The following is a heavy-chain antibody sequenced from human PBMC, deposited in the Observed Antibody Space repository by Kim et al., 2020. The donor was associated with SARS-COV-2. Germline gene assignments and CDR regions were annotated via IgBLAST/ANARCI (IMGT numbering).Heavy chain of an antibody. CDR2: INPNSGGT. V-gene: IGHV1-2*06. D-gene: IGHD3-3*01. Sequence: ASVKVSCKASGYTFTGYYMHWVRQAPGQGLEWMGRINPNSGGTNYAQKFQGRVTMTRDTSISTAYMELSRLRSDDTAVYYCARDLPPEVTIFGVVIREYYVAYWGQGTLVTVSS. CDR1: GYTFTGYY. CDR3: ARDLPPEVTIFGVVIREYYVAY. J-gene: IGHJ4*02.